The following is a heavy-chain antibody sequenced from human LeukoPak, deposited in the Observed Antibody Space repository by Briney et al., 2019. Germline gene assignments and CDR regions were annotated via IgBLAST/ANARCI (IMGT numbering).Heavy chain of an antibody. CDR2: IWYDGSNK. D-gene: IGHD4-23*01. CDR3: ASDYGGNSASFFDY. CDR1: GFTFSSYG. V-gene: IGHV3-33*08. Sequence: PGGSLRLSCAASGFTFSSYGIHWVRQAPGKGLEWVAVIWYDGSNKYYADSVKGRFTISRDNSKNTLYLQMNSLRAEDTAVYYCASDYGGNSASFFDYWGQGTLVTVSS. J-gene: IGHJ4*02.